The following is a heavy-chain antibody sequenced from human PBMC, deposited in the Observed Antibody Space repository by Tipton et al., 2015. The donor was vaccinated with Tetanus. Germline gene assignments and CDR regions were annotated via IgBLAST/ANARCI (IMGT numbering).Heavy chain of an antibody. D-gene: IGHD1-26*01. CDR3: ARGRKWELHWCDP. CDR2: IYYSGST. CDR1: GGSISSSSYY. J-gene: IGHJ5*02. Sequence: TLSLTCTVSGGSISSSSYYWGWIRQPPGKGLEWIGYIYYSGSTNYNPSLKSRVTISVDTSKNQFSQNLYSVSVADPAVYYCARGRKWELHWCDPWGQGTLVTVSS. V-gene: IGHV4-61*05.